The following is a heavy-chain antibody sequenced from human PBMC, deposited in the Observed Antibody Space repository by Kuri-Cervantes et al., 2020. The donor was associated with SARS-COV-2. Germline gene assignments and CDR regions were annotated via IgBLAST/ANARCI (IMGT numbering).Heavy chain of an antibody. CDR2: ISGSGNNI. CDR3: ARDRDNWNHPDY. CDR1: GFTFSDFY. J-gene: IGHJ4*02. V-gene: IGHV3-11*04. D-gene: IGHD1-14*01. Sequence: GGSLRLSCAVSGFTFSDFYMSWIRQAPGKGMEWIAYISGSGNNIFYSDSVMGRFTISRDNAENPLYLQMNSLRADDTAVYFCARDRDNWNHPDYWGQGTLVTVSS.